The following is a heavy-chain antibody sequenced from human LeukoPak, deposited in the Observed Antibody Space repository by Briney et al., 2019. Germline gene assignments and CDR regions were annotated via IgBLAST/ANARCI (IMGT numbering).Heavy chain of an antibody. CDR2: IYPGDSDT. J-gene: IGHJ6*03. V-gene: IGHV5-51*01. D-gene: IGHD3-3*01. CDR1: GYSFTSYW. Sequence: GESLKISCKGSGYSFTSYWIGWVRQMPGKGLEWMGIIYPGDSDTRYSPSFEGQVTISADKSISTAYLQWSSLKASDTAMYYCARTPYDFWSGSPFHYYNYMDVWGKGTTVTVSS. CDR3: ARTPYDFWSGSPFHYYNYMDV.